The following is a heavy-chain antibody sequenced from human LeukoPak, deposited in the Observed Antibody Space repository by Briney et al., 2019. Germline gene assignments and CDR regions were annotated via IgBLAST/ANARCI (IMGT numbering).Heavy chain of an antibody. CDR3: ASWPLEFGKLLSVY. Sequence: PSETLSLTCAVYGGSFSGYYWSWIRQPPGKGLEWIGEINHSGSTNYNPSLKSRVTISVDTSKNQFSLKLSSVTAADTAVYYCASWPLEFGKLLSVYWGQGTLVTVSS. D-gene: IGHD3-10*01. V-gene: IGHV4-34*01. CDR2: INHSGST. CDR1: GGSFSGYY. J-gene: IGHJ4*02.